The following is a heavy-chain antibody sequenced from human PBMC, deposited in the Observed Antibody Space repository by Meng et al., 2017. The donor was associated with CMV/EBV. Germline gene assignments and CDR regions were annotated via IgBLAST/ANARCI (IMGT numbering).Heavy chain of an antibody. CDR1: GGTFSSYT. V-gene: IGHV1-69*02. Sequence: SVKVSCKASGGTFSSYTISWVRQAPGQGLEWMGRIIPILGIANYAQKFQGRVTITADKSTSTAYMELSSLRSEDTAVYYCARVYCSSTSCYTSLEYFQHWGQGTLVTVSS. CDR2: IIPILGIA. D-gene: IGHD2-2*02. J-gene: IGHJ1*01. CDR3: ARVYCSSTSCYTSLEYFQH.